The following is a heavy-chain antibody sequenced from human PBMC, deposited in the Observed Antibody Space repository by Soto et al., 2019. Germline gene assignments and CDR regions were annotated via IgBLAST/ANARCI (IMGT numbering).Heavy chain of an antibody. V-gene: IGHV1-18*01. CDR2: ISPYTGNT. CDR3: VMVDNYVTPTPQDV. CDR1: GYIFVTYG. J-gene: IGHJ6*02. Sequence: QVQLVQSGDEVKKPGASVKVSCKASGYIFVTYGIAWVRQAPGQGLGWMGWISPYTGNTHSATKVQGRLTMTTDTXXSTAYMDLGRLTSDDTAVYYCVMVDNYVTPTPQDVWGQGTTVTVSS. D-gene: IGHD3-16*01.